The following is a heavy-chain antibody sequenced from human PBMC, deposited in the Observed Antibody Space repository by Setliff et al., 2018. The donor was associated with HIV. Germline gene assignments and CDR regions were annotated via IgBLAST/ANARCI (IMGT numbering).Heavy chain of an antibody. Sequence: SETLSLTCTVSGGSIGSGSYYWSWIRQPAGKGLEWIGRIYTSGSTNCNPSLKSQVTISIDMSKNQFSLKLSYVTAADTAVYYCARADRSDFRERFKWFDPWGQGTLVTVS. CDR2: IYTSGST. D-gene: IGHD3-22*01. CDR3: ARADRSDFRERFKWFDP. J-gene: IGHJ5*02. CDR1: GGSIGSGSYY. V-gene: IGHV4-61*02.